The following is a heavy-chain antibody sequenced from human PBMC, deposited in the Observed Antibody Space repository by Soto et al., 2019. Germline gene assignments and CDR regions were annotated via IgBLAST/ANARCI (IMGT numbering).Heavy chain of an antibody. V-gene: IGHV3-66*01. D-gene: IGHD3-22*01. J-gene: IGHJ5*02. CDR3: ARNGDSSDYRGWFDP. Sequence: EVQLVESGGGLVQPGGSLRLSCAASGFTVSSNYMSWVRQAPGKGLEWVSVIYSGGTTYYADSVKGRFTISRDNSKHTRYLQMNSLRAEDTAVYYCARNGDSSDYRGWFDPWGQGTLVTVSS. CDR1: GFTVSSNY. CDR2: IYSGGTT.